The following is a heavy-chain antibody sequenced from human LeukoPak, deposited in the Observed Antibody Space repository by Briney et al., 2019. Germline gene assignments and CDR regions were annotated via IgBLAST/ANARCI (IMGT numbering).Heavy chain of an antibody. J-gene: IGHJ6*04. V-gene: IGHV1-46*01. D-gene: IGHD3-10*01. CDR2: INPSGGST. CDR3: ARELPGIGEPEIRGVYYGMDV. Sequence: ASVKVSCKASGYTFTGYYMHWVRQAPGQGLEWMGIINPSGGSTSYAQKFQGRVTMTRDTSTSTVYMELSSLRSEDTAVYYCARELPGIGEPEIRGVYYGMDVWGKGTTVTVSS. CDR1: GYTFTGYY.